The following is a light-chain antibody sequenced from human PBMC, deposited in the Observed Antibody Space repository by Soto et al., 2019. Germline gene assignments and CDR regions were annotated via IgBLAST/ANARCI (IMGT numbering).Light chain of an antibody. CDR2: DAS. V-gene: IGKV1-5*01. J-gene: IGKJ1*01. CDR3: QQYHSYWT. CDR1: QNIRSR. Sequence: DFQMTQSPSTLSASIGDRVTITCRASQNIRSRSAWFQQKPGKAPKLLIYDASSVESGVPQRFSGSGSGTEFTLTISSLQTGDFSTYFCQQYHSYWTFGQGTKVE.